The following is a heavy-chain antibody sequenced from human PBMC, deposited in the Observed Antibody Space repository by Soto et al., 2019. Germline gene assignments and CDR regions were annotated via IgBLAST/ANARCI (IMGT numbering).Heavy chain of an antibody. D-gene: IGHD3-3*01. CDR3: ARAGYYDFWSGYLYYFDY. CDR1: GGSISSSRYY. CDR2: IYYSGST. J-gene: IGHJ4*02. Sequence: PSETLSLTCTVSGGSISSSRYYWGWIRQPPGKGLEWIGSIYYSGSTYYNSSLKSRLTISVDTSKNQFSRKLSSVTAADTAVYYCARAGYYDFWSGYLYYFDYWGQGTLVTVSS. V-gene: IGHV4-39*07.